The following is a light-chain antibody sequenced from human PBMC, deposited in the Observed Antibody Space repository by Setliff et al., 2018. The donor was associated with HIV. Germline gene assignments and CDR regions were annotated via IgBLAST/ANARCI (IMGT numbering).Light chain of an antibody. J-gene: IGLJ1*01. V-gene: IGLV2-14*01. Sequence: QSALTQPAPVSGSPGQSITISCTGTSSDVGGYSYVSWYQQHPGKAPKLIIYEVRNRPSGVANRFSGSKSGKTASLTIPGLQAEDEADYYCISYATTNTLPFGTGTKVTVL. CDR2: EVR. CDR3: ISYATTNTLP. CDR1: SSDVGGYSY.